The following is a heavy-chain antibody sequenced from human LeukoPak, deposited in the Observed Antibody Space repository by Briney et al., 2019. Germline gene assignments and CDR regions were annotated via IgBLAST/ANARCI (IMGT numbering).Heavy chain of an antibody. J-gene: IGHJ6*03. V-gene: IGHV4-39*07. CDR3: ARGAFPNGDTAMAGYYYYMAV. Sequence: SETLSLTCAVSGGSINSNTYYWSWIREPPGTGLEWIGGFNDSGSTNYNPSLKSRVTISVDTSKNQFSVKLSSVTAADTAVYYCARGAFPNGDTAMAGYYYYMAVWGKGTTVTVSS. CDR1: GGSINSNTYY. D-gene: IGHD5-18*01. CDR2: FNDSGST.